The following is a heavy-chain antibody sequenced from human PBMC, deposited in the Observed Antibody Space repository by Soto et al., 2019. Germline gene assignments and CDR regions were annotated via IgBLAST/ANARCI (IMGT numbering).Heavy chain of an antibody. CDR1: GYNFIGHY. CDR3: GRGRNGELGIFH. D-gene: IGHD1-26*01. Sequence: QVQLVQSGADVKKSGASVKVSCKASGYNFIGHYIHWVRHVPGQGREWMGEISCNSGDTKYAQKFHGRVTLTRDTSISTVYTEFRNLRPDDTAIYYCGRGRNGELGIFHWGQGTLVTV. J-gene: IGHJ4*02. CDR2: ISCNSGDT. V-gene: IGHV1-2*02.